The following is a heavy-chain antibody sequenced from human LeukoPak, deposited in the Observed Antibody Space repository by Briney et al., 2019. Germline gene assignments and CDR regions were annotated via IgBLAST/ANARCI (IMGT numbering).Heavy chain of an antibody. V-gene: IGHV1-69*01. J-gene: IGHJ5*02. CDR1: GGTFSSYA. D-gene: IGHD4-23*01. CDR3: ARWIRDAEVTRSYWFDP. CDR2: IIPIFGTA. Sequence: SVKVSCKASGGTFSSYAISWVRQAPGQGLEWMGGIIPIFGTANYAQKFQGRVTITADESTSTAYMELSSLRSEDTAVYYCARWIRDAEVTRSYWFDPWGQGTLVTVSS.